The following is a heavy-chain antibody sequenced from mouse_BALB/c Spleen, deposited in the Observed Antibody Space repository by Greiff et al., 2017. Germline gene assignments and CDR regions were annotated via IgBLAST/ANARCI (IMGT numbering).Heavy chain of an antibody. CDR1: GVDFSRYW. CDR3: ARPGGHSVYYYAMDY. CDR2: INPDSSTI. D-gene: IGHD3-1*01. Sequence: AASGVDFSRYWMSWVRQAPGKGLEWIGEINPDSSTINYTPSLKDKFIISRDNAKNTLYLQMSKVRSEDTALYYCARPGGHSVYYYAMDYWGQGTSVTVSS. V-gene: IGHV4-1*02. J-gene: IGHJ4*01.